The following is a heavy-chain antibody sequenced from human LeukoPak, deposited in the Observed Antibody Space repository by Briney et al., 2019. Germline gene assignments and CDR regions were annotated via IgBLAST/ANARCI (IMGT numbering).Heavy chain of an antibody. CDR3: AKGLRYSDN. V-gene: IGHV3-23*01. CDR2: ISGSGITT. Sequence: GGPLRLSCAASGFTFSSYAMSWVRQAPGKGLEWVSDISGSGITTYYADSVKGRFTISRDNSKSTLYLQMNSLRAEDTAVYYCAKGLRYSDNWGQGTLVTVSS. J-gene: IGHJ4*02. D-gene: IGHD3-9*01. CDR1: GFTFSSYA.